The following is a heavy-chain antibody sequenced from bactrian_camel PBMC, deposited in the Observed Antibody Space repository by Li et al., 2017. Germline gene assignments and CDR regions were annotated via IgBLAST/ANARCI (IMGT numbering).Heavy chain of an antibody. CDR2: IDGDGST. Sequence: HVQLVESGGGSVQAGGPLRLSCVASGYTYRRHCMGWFRQAPGKEREGVAYIDGDGSTTYAASVKGRFTLSRGNAKKQVYLQMNSLKLEDTAMYYCAADLCRGRPPMEPGYEYAYWGQGTQVTVS. J-gene: IGHJ4*01. D-gene: IGHD3*01. CDR3: AADLCRGRPPMEPGYEYAY. CDR1: GYTYRRHC. V-gene: IGHV3S53*01.